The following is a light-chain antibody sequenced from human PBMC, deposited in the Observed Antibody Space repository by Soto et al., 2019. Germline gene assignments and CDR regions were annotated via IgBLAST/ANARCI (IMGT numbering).Light chain of an antibody. CDR1: SSDDGSYNL. CDR2: EGS. J-gene: IGLJ2*01. CDR3: CSYAGSSTFYVV. V-gene: IGLV2-23*03. Sequence: QSALTQPASVSGSPGQSITISCTGTSSDDGSYNLVSWYQQHPGKAPKLMIYEGSKRPSGVSNRFSGSKSGNTASLTISGLQAEDEADYYCCSYAGSSTFYVVFGGGTQLTVL.